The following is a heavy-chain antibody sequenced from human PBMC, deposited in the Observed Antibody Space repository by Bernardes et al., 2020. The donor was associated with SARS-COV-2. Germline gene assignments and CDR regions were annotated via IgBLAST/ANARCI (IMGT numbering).Heavy chain of an antibody. Sequence: SETLSLTCAVYGGSLSGYYWSWIRQPPGKGLEWIGDINYSGSTNYNPSLKSRVTISVDTSKKQLSLMLTSVTAADTAVYYCARVGDLSNYHAMDVWGQGTTVTVSS. CDR1: GGSLSGYY. CDR3: ARVGDLSNYHAMDV. J-gene: IGHJ6*02. V-gene: IGHV4-34*01. CDR2: INYSGST. D-gene: IGHD3-10*01.